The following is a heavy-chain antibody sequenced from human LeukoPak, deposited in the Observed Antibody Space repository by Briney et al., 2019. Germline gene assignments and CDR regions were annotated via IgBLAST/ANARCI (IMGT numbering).Heavy chain of an antibody. V-gene: IGHV3-23*01. D-gene: IGHD3-10*01. CDR1: GFTFSSYA. Sequence: GVSLRLSCAASGFTFSSYAMSWVRQAPGKGLEWVSALTGGGGSTYYADSVKGRFTISRDNSKNTLYVQMNSLRAEDTAVYYCAKGRNYYYGSGSYANDYWGQGTLVTVSS. CDR2: LTGGGGST. J-gene: IGHJ4*02. CDR3: AKGRNYYYGSGSYANDY.